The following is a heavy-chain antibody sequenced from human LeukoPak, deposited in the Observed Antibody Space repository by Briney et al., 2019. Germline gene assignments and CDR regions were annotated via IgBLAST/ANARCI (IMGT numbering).Heavy chain of an antibody. D-gene: IGHD3-22*01. J-gene: IGHJ4*02. CDR3: AKGRPDYYDSSGPDY. CDR1: GFTFSSYG. V-gene: IGHV3-30*18. Sequence: GGSLRLSCAASGFTFSSYGMHWVRQAPGKGLEWVALISYDGTNNYYADSVKGRFTISRDNSKNTLYLQMNSLRAEDTAVYYCAKGRPDYYDSSGPDYWGQGTLVTVSS. CDR2: ISYDGTNN.